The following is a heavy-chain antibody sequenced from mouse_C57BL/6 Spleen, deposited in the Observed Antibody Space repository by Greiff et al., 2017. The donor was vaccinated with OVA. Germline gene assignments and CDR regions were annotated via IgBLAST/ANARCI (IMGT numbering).Heavy chain of an antibody. CDR1: GYTFTDYE. V-gene: IGHV1-15*01. Sequence: QVQLQQSGAELVRPGASVTLSCKASGYTFTDYEMHWVKQTPVHGLEWIGAIDPETGGTAYNQKFKGKAILTADKSSSTAYMELRSLTSEDSAVYYCTSYYGSSPNFAYWGQGTLVTVSA. D-gene: IGHD1-1*01. J-gene: IGHJ3*01. CDR2: IDPETGGT. CDR3: TSYYGSSPNFAY.